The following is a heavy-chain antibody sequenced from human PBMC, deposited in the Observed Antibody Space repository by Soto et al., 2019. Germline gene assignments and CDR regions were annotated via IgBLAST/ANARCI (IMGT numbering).Heavy chain of an antibody. D-gene: IGHD3-22*01. V-gene: IGHV1-8*01. CDR1: GYTFTSYD. J-gene: IGHJ4*02. CDR3: ASEKSSGYYYDY. Sequence: QVQLVQSGAEVKKPGASVKVSCKASGYTFTSYDINWVRQATGQGLEWMGWMNPNSGNTAYAQKFQGRVTMTRNTSISTAYMELSSLISADPSVYDCASEKSSGYYYDYWGQGTLVNVSS. CDR2: MNPNSGNT.